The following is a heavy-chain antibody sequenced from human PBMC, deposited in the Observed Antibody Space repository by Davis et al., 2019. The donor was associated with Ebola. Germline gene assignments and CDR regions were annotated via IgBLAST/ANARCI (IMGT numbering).Heavy chain of an antibody. D-gene: IGHD6-19*01. Sequence: ASVKVSCKASGYTFTGYYMHWVRQAPGQWLEWMGWVHGGNGNTKYSQRFQGRVTITTDTSASTVYLDLTSLRSEDTAVFYCARASFGYNSGWYADYWGPGSLVTVSS. CDR2: VHGGNGNT. J-gene: IGHJ4*02. CDR3: ARASFGYNSGWYADY. CDR1: GYTFTGYY. V-gene: IGHV1-3*01.